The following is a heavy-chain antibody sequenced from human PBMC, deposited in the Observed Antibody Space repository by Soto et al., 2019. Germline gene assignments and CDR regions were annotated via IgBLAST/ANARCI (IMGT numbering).Heavy chain of an antibody. CDR1: GGSISSSSYY. D-gene: IGHD2-2*01. V-gene: IGHV4-39*07. Sequence: SETLSLTCTVSGGSISSSSYYWGWIRQPPGKGLEWIGSIYYSGSTNYNPSLKSRVTISVDTSKNQFSLKLSSVTAADTAVYYCAREDVPARYWFDPWGQGTLVTVSS. J-gene: IGHJ5*02. CDR3: AREDVPARYWFDP. CDR2: IYYSGST.